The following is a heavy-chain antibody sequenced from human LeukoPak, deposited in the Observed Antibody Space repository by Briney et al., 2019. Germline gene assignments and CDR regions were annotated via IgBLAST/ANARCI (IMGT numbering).Heavy chain of an antibody. V-gene: IGHV3-7*03. CDR2: VNRDGSET. J-gene: IGHJ6*02. CDR1: GFALSSQW. CDR3: ARDNGMDV. Sequence: GGSLRLSCAASGFALSSQWMTWVRQVPGRGPEWVANVNRDGSETYYLDSVKGRFTISKDNAKNSLYLQMNSLRAEDTALYHCARDNGMDVWGQGTTVIVSS.